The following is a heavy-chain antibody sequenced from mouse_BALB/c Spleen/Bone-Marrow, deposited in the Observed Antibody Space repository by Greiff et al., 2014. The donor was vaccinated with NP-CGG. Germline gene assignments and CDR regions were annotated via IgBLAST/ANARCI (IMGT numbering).Heavy chain of an antibody. CDR3: ARGGGYGSSWFAY. Sequence: VQLQQSGPELVKPGAPVKMSCKASGYTFTDYVISWVKQRTGQGPEWIGEIYPGSGSTYYNEKFKGKATLTADKSSNTAYMQLSSLTSEDSAVYFWARGGGYGSSWFAYWGQGTLVTVSA. CDR2: IYPGSGST. V-gene: IGHV1-77*01. D-gene: IGHD1-1*01. J-gene: IGHJ3*01. CDR1: GYTFTDYV.